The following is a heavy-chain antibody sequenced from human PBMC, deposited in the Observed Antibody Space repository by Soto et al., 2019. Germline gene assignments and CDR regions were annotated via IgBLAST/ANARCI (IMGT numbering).Heavy chain of an antibody. CDR1: GGSFSGYY. V-gene: IGHV4-34*01. Sequence: XGTLSLTCAVYGGSFSGYYWSWIRQPPGKGLEWIGEINHSGSTNYNPSLKSRVTISVDTSKNQFSLKLSSVTAADTAVYYCARGPVMGVYYYYGMDVWGQGTTVTVSS. CDR2: INHSGST. CDR3: ARGPVMGVYYYYGMDV. D-gene: IGHD2-8*01. J-gene: IGHJ6*02.